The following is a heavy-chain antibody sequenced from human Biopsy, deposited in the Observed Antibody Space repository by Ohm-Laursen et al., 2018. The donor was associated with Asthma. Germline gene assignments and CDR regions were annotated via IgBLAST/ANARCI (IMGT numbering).Heavy chain of an antibody. CDR2: VNTGNGDT. Sequence: ASVKVSCKASGYNFISFAIHWVRQAPGQRLEWMGWVNTGNGDTKHSQKFQGRVTITRDTSASTAYMELRSLRSEATATYYCARTYYDFLTGQVKDVFGVWGQGTMVTVSS. V-gene: IGHV1-3*04. CDR1: GYNFISFA. D-gene: IGHD3-9*01. CDR3: ARTYYDFLTGQVKDVFGV. J-gene: IGHJ3*01.